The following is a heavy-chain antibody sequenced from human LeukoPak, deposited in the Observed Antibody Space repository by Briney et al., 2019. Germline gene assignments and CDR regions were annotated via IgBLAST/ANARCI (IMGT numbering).Heavy chain of an antibody. D-gene: IGHD2-2*01. CDR3: ARDPDCSSTSCYSDY. J-gene: IGHJ4*02. Sequence: GGSLRLSCAASGFTFSSYSMNWVRQAPGKGLEWVSSISSSSSYIYYADSVKGRFTISRDNAKNSLYLQMNSLRAEDTAAYYCARDPDCSSTSCYSDYWGQGTLVTVSS. CDR2: ISSSSSYI. V-gene: IGHV3-21*01. CDR1: GFTFSSYS.